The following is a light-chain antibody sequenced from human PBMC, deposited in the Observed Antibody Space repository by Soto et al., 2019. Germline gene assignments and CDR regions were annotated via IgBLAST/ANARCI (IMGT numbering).Light chain of an antibody. CDR2: DTS. V-gene: IGKV1-39*01. J-gene: IGKJ2*01. Sequence: DIQMTQSPSSLSASVGDRVTITCRASQTISRSLHWYEQRAGKAPKLLIYDTSKLQSGVPSRFSGSGSGTDFTLTISSLQPEEFATYYCQQSYSTPNTFGQGTKLEIK. CDR3: QQSYSTPNT. CDR1: QTISRS.